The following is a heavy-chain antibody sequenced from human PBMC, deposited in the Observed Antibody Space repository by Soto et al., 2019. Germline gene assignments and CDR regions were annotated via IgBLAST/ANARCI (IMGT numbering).Heavy chain of an antibody. D-gene: IGHD2-2*01. CDR1: GYTFTGYY. CDR2: INPDAGAT. Sequence: ASVKVSCKASGYTFTGYYMHWVRQAPGQGLEWMGLINPDAGATNYAQRFQGRLRLTRDTSTSTVYMELRSLRFDDTAVYFCARGDIVLVPASEGNWFDPWGQGTLVTVSS. V-gene: IGHV1-46*01. CDR3: ARGDIVLVPASEGNWFDP. J-gene: IGHJ5*02.